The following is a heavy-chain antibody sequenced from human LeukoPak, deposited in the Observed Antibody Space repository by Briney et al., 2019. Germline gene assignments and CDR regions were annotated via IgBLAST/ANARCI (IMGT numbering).Heavy chain of an antibody. CDR2: INHSGST. J-gene: IGHJ6*02. D-gene: IGHD3-9*01. CDR1: GGSFSGYY. Sequence: PSETLSLTCAVYGGSFSGYYWSWIRQPPGKGLEWIGEINHSGSTNYNPSLKSQVTIFVDTSKNLFSLILTSVSASDTAIYYCARDHWLFSSKTWYYYGMDVWGQGTTVTVSS. V-gene: IGHV4-34*01. CDR3: ARDHWLFSSKTWYYYGMDV.